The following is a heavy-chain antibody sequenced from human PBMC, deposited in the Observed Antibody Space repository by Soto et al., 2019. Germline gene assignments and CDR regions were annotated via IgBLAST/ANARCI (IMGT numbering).Heavy chain of an antibody. J-gene: IGHJ4*02. CDR3: AREGGSSLDY. Sequence: PSETLSLTCTFSCDSIIFNYWSWIRQPPGKALEWIGFIYYSGSTDYNPSLKSRVTISIDTSKNQFSLKLRSVTAADTAVYYCAREGGSSLDYWGQGTLVTVSS. CDR1: CDSIIFNY. V-gene: IGHV4-59*01. CDR2: IYYSGST. D-gene: IGHD6-6*01.